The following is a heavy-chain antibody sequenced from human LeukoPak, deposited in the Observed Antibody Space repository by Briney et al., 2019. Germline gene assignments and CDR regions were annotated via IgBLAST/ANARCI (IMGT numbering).Heavy chain of an antibody. CDR2: ISHSGRT. J-gene: IGHJ4*02. CDR1: SHSITSGYY. D-gene: IGHD6-13*01. CDR3: ARESSSQAYFDY. V-gene: IGHV4-38-2*02. Sequence: PSETLSLTCYISSHSITSGYYWGWIRQPPGKGLGWMGGISHSGRTSYNPSLKHRVTRSVDTSKNQFSLRPNSVTAADTAVYYCARESSSQAYFDYWGRGSLVTVSS.